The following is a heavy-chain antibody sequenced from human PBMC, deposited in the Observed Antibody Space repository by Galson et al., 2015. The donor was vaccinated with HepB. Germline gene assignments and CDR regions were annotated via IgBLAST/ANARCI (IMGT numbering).Heavy chain of an antibody. Sequence: SLRLSCAASGFTFSSYSMNWVRQAPRKGLEWVSYISSSSSTIYYADSVKGRFTISRDNAKNSLYLQMNSLRDEDTAVYYCARDEEDFWSGGSWYFDYWGQGTLVTVSS. V-gene: IGHV3-48*02. CDR3: ARDEEDFWSGGSWYFDY. J-gene: IGHJ4*02. D-gene: IGHD3-3*01. CDR1: GFTFSSYS. CDR2: ISSSSSTI.